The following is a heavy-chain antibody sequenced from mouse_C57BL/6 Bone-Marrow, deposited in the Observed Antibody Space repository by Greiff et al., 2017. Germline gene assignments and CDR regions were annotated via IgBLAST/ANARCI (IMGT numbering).Heavy chain of an antibody. D-gene: IGHD1-1*01. V-gene: IGHV5-4*01. CDR3: AREGYGSSGGYFDV. CDR1: GFTFSSYA. Sequence: VQLKESGGGLVKPGGSLKLSCAASGFTFSSYAMSWVRQTPEKRLEWVATISDGGSYTYYPDNVKGRFPISRDNAKNNLYLQMSHLKSEDTAMYYCAREGYGSSGGYFDVWGTGTTVTVSS. CDR2: ISDGGSYT. J-gene: IGHJ1*03.